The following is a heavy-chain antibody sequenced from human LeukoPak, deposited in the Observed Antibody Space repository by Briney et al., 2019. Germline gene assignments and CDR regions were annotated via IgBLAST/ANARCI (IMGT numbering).Heavy chain of an antibody. CDR3: AKRIPSWYYVDY. Sequence: GGSLRLSCAASGFTFSNYAMTWVRQPPGEGLEWVSAITGSGGGTYYADSVKGRFTISRDNSKNTLYLQMNSLRGEDTAIYYCAKRIPSWYYVDYWGQGTLVTVSS. CDR2: ITGSGGGT. CDR1: GFTFSNYA. V-gene: IGHV3-23*01. J-gene: IGHJ4*02. D-gene: IGHD2-15*01.